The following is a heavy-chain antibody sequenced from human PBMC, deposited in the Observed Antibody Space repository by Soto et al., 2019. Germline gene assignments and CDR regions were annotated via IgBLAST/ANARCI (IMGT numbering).Heavy chain of an antibody. J-gene: IGHJ6*03. V-gene: IGHV3-33*01. Sequence: GGSLRLSCAASGFTFSSYGMHWVRQAPGKGLEWVAVIWYDGSNKYYADSVKGRFTISRDNSKNTLYLQMNSLRAEDTAVYYCARELRFHYYYYMDVWGKGTTVTVSS. CDR3: ARELRFHYYYYMDV. CDR1: GFTFSSYG. CDR2: IWYDGSNK. D-gene: IGHD3-3*01.